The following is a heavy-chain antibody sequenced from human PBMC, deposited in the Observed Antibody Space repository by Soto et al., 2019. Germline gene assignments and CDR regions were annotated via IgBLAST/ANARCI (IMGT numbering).Heavy chain of an antibody. CDR3: ARDQSIAAAGTDY. Sequence: GGSLRLSCAASGFTFSSYSMNWVRQAPGKGLEWVSSISSSSSYIYYADSVKGRFTISRDNAKNSLYLQMNSLRAEDTAVYYCARDQSIAAAGTDYWGQGTLVTVSS. CDR1: GFTFSSYS. J-gene: IGHJ4*02. D-gene: IGHD6-13*01. V-gene: IGHV3-21*01. CDR2: ISSSSSYI.